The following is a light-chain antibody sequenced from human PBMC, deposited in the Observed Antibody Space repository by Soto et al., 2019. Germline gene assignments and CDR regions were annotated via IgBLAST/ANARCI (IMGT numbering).Light chain of an antibody. CDR3: QQHSSWPLT. Sequence: EIVMTQSPATLSVSPGERATLSCRASQSVTNNNLAWYQQKPGQSPRLLMYGVSNRATGIPARFSGSGSGTEYTLTISSLQSEEVAVYYCQQHSSWPLTFGGGTKVEMK. V-gene: IGKV3-15*01. CDR2: GVS. J-gene: IGKJ4*01. CDR1: QSVTNNN.